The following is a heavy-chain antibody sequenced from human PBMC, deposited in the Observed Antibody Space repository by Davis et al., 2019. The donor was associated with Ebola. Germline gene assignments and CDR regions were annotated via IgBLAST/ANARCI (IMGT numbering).Heavy chain of an antibody. CDR1: GYTFTSYG. D-gene: IGHD1-26*01. V-gene: IGHV1-2*02. Sequence: ASVKVSCKASGYTFTSYGISWVRQAPGQGLEWMGWINPNSGGTNYAQKFQGRVTMTRDTSISTAYMELSRLRSDDTAVYYCAREGDSGSYFGVDYWGQGTLVTVSS. CDR2: INPNSGGT. J-gene: IGHJ4*02. CDR3: AREGDSGSYFGVDY.